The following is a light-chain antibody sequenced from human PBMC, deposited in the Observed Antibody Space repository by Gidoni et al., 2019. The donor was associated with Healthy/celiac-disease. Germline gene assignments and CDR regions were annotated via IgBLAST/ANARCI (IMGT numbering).Light chain of an antibody. CDR3: QQYDNLPPFT. CDR1: QDISNY. J-gene: IGKJ3*01. V-gene: IGKV1-33*01. Sequence: DIQMTQSPSSLFASVGDRVTITCQASQDISNYLNWYQQKPGKAPTLLIYDASNLETGVPSRFSGSGSGTDFTFTISSLQPEDIATYYCQQYDNLPPFTFGPGTKVDIK. CDR2: DAS.